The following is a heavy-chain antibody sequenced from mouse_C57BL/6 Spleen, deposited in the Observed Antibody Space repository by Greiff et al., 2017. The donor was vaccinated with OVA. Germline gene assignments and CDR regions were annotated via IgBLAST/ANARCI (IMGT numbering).Heavy chain of an antibody. CDR3: ARDYYGSSPWYFDV. CDR1: GFTFSSYA. CDR2: LSDGGSST. V-gene: IGHV5-4*01. D-gene: IGHD1-1*01. Sequence: DVKLVESGGGLVKPGGSLKLSCAASGFTFSSYAMSWVRQTPEKRLEWVATLSDGGSSTYYQDTVKGRFTISRDNAKNNLYLQMSQLKSEDTAMYYCARDYYGSSPWYFDVWGTGTTVTVSS. J-gene: IGHJ1*03.